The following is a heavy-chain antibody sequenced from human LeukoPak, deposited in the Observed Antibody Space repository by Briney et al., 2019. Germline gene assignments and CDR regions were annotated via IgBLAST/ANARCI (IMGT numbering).Heavy chain of an antibody. CDR1: GYTFTSYD. J-gene: IGHJ5*02. D-gene: IGHD2-15*01. CDR2: MNPNSGNT. CDR3: ARSPAGGSTTKSKYNWFDP. Sequence: ASVKVSCKASGYTFTSYDINWVRQATGQGLEWMGWMNPNSGNTGYARKFQGRVTMTRNTSISTAYMELSSLRSEDTAVYYCARSPAGGSTTKSKYNWFDPWGQGTLVTVSS. V-gene: IGHV1-8*01.